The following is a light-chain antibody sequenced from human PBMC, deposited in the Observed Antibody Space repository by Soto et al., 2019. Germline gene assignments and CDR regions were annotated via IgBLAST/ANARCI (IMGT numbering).Light chain of an antibody. CDR2: KAS. J-gene: IGKJ4*01. CDR3: QQYNSYPLT. V-gene: IGKV1-5*03. CDR1: ETTSNW. Sequence: DIQMTQSPSTLSASVGDSVNFTCRASETTSNWLAWYQQKPGRAPKLLIYKASTLEKGVPSRFRGSGSGTDFTLTITHLQPDDFATYFCQQYNSYPLTFGGGTKVDIK.